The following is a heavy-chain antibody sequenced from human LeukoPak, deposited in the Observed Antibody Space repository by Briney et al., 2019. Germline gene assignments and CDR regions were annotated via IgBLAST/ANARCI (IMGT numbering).Heavy chain of an antibody. J-gene: IGHJ3*02. CDR1: GASISNYY. D-gene: IGHD1-26*01. CDR3: AVGATRGTFDI. Sequence: SETLSLTCTVSGASISNYYWSWIRQPPGKGLEWIGNIYHSGGINYNPSLKSRVTISVDTAKNQFSLKLSSLTAADTAVYYCAVGATRGTFDIWGQGTMVTVSS. CDR2: IYHSGGI. V-gene: IGHV4-59*12.